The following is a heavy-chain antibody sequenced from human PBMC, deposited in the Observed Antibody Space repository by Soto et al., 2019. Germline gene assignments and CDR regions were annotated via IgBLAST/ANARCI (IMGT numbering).Heavy chain of an antibody. V-gene: IGHV4-39*01. Sequence: KPSATLSLTCSVSGASINNFAYYWGWIRQPPGKGLEWIGTVYYNENTYYNPSLRSRVAISVDTAKNQFSLNLRSVTAADTAVCFCARRERYYGSPGWFDPWGQGTLVTVSS. D-gene: IGHD3-10*01. CDR1: GASINNFAYY. CDR2: VYYNENT. CDR3: ARRERYYGSPGWFDP. J-gene: IGHJ5*01.